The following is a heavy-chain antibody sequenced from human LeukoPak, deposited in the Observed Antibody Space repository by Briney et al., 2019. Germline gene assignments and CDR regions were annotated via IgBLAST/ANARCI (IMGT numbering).Heavy chain of an antibody. CDR1: GFTFSSYS. CDR2: ISNVGSST. V-gene: IGHV3-74*01. J-gene: IGHJ5*02. Sequence: GGSLRLSCAASGFTFSSYSMTWVRQAPGKGLVWVSRISNVGSSTNYADSVKGRFTISRDNAKNTLYLQMNSLRDEDTAVYYCARDYLGWFDPWGQGTLVTVSS. CDR3: ARDYLGWFDP.